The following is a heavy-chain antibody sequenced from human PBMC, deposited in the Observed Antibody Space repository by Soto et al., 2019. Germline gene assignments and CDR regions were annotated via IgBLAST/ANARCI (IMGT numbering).Heavy chain of an antibody. CDR2: IVVGSGNT. D-gene: IGHD3-10*01. Sequence: GASVKVSCKASGFTFTSSAVQWVRQARGQRLEWIGWIVVGSGNTNYEQKFQERVTITRDMSTSTAYMELSSLRSEDTAVYYCAADYSYYYGSGSYYIGGMDVWGQGTTVTVSS. J-gene: IGHJ6*02. CDR3: AADYSYYYGSGSYYIGGMDV. V-gene: IGHV1-58*01. CDR1: GFTFTSSA.